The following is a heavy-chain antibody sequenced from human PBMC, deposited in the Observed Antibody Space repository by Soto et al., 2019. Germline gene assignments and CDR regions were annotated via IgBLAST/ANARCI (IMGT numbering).Heavy chain of an antibody. Sequence: ASVKVSCKASGYTFTNYGISWVRQAPGQGLEWMGWISAYNGNTNYAQKQQGRVTMTTDTSTSTAYMELRSLRSDDTAVYYCARSPDSSGYYPRWYYYGMDVWGQGTTVTVSS. CDR1: GYTFTNYG. J-gene: IGHJ6*02. CDR3: ARSPDSSGYYPRWYYYGMDV. CDR2: ISAYNGNT. V-gene: IGHV1-18*01. D-gene: IGHD3-22*01.